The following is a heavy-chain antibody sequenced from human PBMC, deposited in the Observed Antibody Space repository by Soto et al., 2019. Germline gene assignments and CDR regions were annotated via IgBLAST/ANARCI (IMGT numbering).Heavy chain of an antibody. CDR3: AHIGLPVWWLRVEAGGGRGFDP. CDR2: IYWDDDK. V-gene: IGHV2-5*02. CDR1: GFSLSTSGVG. J-gene: IGHJ5*02. D-gene: IGHD5-12*01. Sequence: QITLKESGPTLVKPTQTLTLTCTFSGFSLSTSGVGVGWIRQPPGKALEWLALIYWDDDKRYSPSLKSRLTTTKDTSKTPVVLTMTIIDPVDTATSYCAHIGLPVWWLRVEAGGGRGFDPWGQGTLVTVS.